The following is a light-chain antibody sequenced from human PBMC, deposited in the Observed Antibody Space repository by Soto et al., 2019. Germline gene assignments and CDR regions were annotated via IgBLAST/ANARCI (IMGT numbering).Light chain of an antibody. CDR3: SSYTRTNSLI. CDR2: EVS. V-gene: IGLV2-14*01. CDR1: SSDVGGYKY. J-gene: IGLJ1*01. Sequence: QSVLTQPASVSGSPGQSITISCTGTSSDVGGYKYVSWYQQRPGKAPKLMIYEVSKWPSGVSNRFSGSKSGNTASLTISGLQAEDEADYYCSSYTRTNSLIFGTGTKLTVL.